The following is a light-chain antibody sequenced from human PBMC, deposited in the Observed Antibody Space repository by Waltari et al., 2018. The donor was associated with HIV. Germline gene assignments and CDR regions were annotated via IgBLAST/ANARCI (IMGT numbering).Light chain of an antibody. CDR2: SVS. CDR3: QQLKTYPLS. Sequence: IQLTQSPSFLSASVGERLTITCRATPGVGSYLAWYQQKPGKAPNLLIYSVSILQTGVPSRFRGSGSGTEFTLTITDLQPEDFATYYCQQLKTYPLSFGGGTKVEIK. V-gene: IGKV1-9*01. J-gene: IGKJ4*01. CDR1: PGVGSY.